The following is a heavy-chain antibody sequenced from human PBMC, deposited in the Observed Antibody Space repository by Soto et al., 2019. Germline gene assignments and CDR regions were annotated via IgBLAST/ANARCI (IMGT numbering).Heavy chain of an antibody. J-gene: IGHJ4*02. CDR3: ARGITSDY. V-gene: IGHV3-7*01. D-gene: IGHD6-6*01. Sequence: EVQLVASGGALVQPGGSLRLSCAASGFTFSSFWMSWVRQAPGKGLQWVANIKQDGSEKYYVDSVKGRFTISRDNARDSLYLQMNSLRAEDTAVYDCARGITSDYWGQGTLATVSS. CDR2: IKQDGSEK. CDR1: GFTFSSFW.